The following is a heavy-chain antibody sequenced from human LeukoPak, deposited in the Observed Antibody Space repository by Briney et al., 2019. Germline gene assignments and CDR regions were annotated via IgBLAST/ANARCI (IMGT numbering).Heavy chain of an antibody. V-gene: IGHV1-18*01. J-gene: IGHJ4*02. CDR2: IGPYNGKT. D-gene: IGHD6-19*01. Sequence: GASMKVSCKASGYTFTDYAISWVRQAPGQGLEWMGWIGPYNGKTYYAQSFQARVSMTTDTARSTAYMDLRSLRSDDAALYFCARSLYSSGWHDFWGQGTLVTVSS. CDR1: GYTFTDYA. CDR3: ARSLYSSGWHDF.